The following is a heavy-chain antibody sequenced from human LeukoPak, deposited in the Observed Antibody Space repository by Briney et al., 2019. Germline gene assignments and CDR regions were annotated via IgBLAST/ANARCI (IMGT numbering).Heavy chain of an antibody. CDR3: AREHIVVVPAAIPSCYYMDV. D-gene: IGHD2-2*02. V-gene: IGHV4-61*02. J-gene: IGHJ6*03. CDR1: GGSISSGSYY. CDR2: IYTSGST. Sequence: SQTLSLTCTVSGGSISSGSYYWSWIRQPAGKGLEWIGRIYTSGSTNYNSSLKSRVTISVDTSKNQFSLKLSSVTAADTAVYYCAREHIVVVPAAIPSCYYMDVWGKGTTVTVSS.